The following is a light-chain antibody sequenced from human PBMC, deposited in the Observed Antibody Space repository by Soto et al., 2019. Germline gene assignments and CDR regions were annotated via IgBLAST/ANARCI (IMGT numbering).Light chain of an antibody. V-gene: IGLV2-14*01. CDR2: EVS. J-gene: IGLJ2*01. CDR1: SSDVGGYKY. Sequence: QSALTQPASVSGSPGQSITISCTGTSSDVGGYKYVSWYQQHPVKAPKLIIYEVSNRPSGVSNRFSGSKSGNTASLTISGLQAEDEADYYCSSYTSRSTLVVFGGGTKLTVL. CDR3: SSYTSRSTLVV.